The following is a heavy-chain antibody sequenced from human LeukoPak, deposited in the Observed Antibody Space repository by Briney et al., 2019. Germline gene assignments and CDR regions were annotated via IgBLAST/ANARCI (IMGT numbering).Heavy chain of an antibody. Sequence: SETLSLTCTVSGGSISSSSYYWGWIRQHPGKGLEWIGYIYYSGSTYYNPSLKSRVTISVDTSKNQFSLKLSSVTAADTAVYYCARREEGLKWFGMDVWGQGTTVTVSS. CDR1: GGSISSSSYY. CDR2: IYYSGST. J-gene: IGHJ6*02. CDR3: ARREEGLKWFGMDV. V-gene: IGHV4-31*03. D-gene: IGHD3-22*01.